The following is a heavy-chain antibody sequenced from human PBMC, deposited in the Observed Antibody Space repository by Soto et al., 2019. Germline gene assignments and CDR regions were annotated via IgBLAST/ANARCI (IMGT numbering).Heavy chain of an antibody. CDR1: GFTVSSYA. CDR2: ISDGGDST. V-gene: IGHV3-23*01. CDR3: AKHSTTYDSWSGAVKGAFDV. D-gene: IGHD3-3*01. Sequence: GSLKLSGAASGFTVSSYALTWVRQAPGKGLEWVSGISDGGDSTHYADSVKGRFTVSRDNSKNTLYLQINSLRAEDTAVYYCAKHSTTYDSWSGAVKGAFDVWGQGTMVTVSS. J-gene: IGHJ3*01.